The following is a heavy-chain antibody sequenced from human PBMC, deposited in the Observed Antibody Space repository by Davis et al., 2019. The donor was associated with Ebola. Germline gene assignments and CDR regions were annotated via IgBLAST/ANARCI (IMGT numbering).Heavy chain of an antibody. D-gene: IGHD3-22*01. CDR1: GYTFASYG. CDR2: ISTYNGNT. J-gene: IGHJ4*02. V-gene: IGHV1-18*01. Sequence: AASVKVSCKASGYTFASYGISWVRQAPGQGLEWMGWISTYNGNTNYAQKLKGRVTMTTDTSTSTAYMELRNLGSDDAAVYYCARDKFDYYDSSGSYCLDYWGQGTLVTVSS. CDR3: ARDKFDYYDSSGSYCLDY.